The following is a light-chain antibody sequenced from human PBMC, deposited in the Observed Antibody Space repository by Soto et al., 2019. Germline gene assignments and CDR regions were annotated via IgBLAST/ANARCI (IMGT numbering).Light chain of an antibody. J-gene: IGKJ2*01. Sequence: EIVMTQSPATLSVSPGESATLSCRASQSISSELAWYQQKPGQPPSLLIYGASTSATGVPARFTGSGSGSYLTLTISGLQSEDFAVYYCQQGHNWPLTFGQGTMLEI. CDR3: QQGHNWPLT. CDR1: QSISSE. V-gene: IGKV3-15*01. CDR2: GAS.